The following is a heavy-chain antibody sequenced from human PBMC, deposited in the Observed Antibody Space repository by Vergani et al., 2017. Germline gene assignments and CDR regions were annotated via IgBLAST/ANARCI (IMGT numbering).Heavy chain of an antibody. J-gene: IGHJ6*03. Sequence: QVQLQESGPGVVKPSQTLSLTCAVSGGSISSGDHCRTWIRQRPGKGLEWIGYIFYSGTTYDNPSLRSRLTISVDTSQNQFSLKLRSVTAADTAVYYCARVDTQVPATSHFYYMDVWGKGTTVVVSS. CDR2: IFYSGTT. V-gene: IGHV4-31*11. CDR1: GGSISSGDHC. D-gene: IGHD6-25*01. CDR3: ARVDTQVPATSHFYYMDV.